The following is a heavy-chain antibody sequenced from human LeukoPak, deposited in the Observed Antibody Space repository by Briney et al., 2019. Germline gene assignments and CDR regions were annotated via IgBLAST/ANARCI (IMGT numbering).Heavy chain of an antibody. D-gene: IGHD5-18*01. CDR3: STATYSSGYHYFES. Sequence: GGSLRLSCAASKFTFGAYGMNWVRQAPGKGLEWVSSISHSGTPTYYADSVRGRFTISRDNAKNSLYLQMNTLRAEDTAVYFCSTATYSSGYHYFESWGQGTLVTVSS. V-gene: IGHV3-21*01. CDR1: KFTFGAYG. CDR2: ISHSGTPT. J-gene: IGHJ4*02.